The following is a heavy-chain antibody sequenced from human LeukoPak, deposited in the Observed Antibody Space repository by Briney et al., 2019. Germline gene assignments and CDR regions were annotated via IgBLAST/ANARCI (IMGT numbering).Heavy chain of an antibody. V-gene: IGHV1-69*13. D-gene: IGHD3-3*01. J-gene: IGHJ5*02. Sequence: SVKVSCKASGGTFISYAISWVRQAPGQGLEWMGGIIPTFGTANYAQKFQGRVTITADESTSTAHMELSSLRSEDTAVYYCARANLITIFGVVITNWFDPWGQGALVTVSS. CDR1: GGTFISYA. CDR2: IIPTFGTA. CDR3: ARANLITIFGVVITNWFDP.